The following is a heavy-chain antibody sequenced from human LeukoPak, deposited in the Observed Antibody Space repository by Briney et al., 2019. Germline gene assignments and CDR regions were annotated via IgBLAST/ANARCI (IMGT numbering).Heavy chain of an antibody. CDR1: GFTFSSYA. D-gene: IGHD1-26*01. CDR2: ISGRGGNT. Sequence: GGSLRLPCAASGFTFSSYAMTWVRQAPGKGLEWVSAISGRGGNTYYADSVKGRFTISRDNSKNTLYLQMNSLRAEDTAVYYCAKAVRWELPQGFDYWGQGTLVTVSS. CDR3: AKAVRWELPQGFDY. V-gene: IGHV3-23*01. J-gene: IGHJ4*02.